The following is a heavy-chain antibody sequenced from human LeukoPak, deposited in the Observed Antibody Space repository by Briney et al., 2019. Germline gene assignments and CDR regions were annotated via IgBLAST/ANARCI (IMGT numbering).Heavy chain of an antibody. D-gene: IGHD2-21*02. V-gene: IGHV3-74*01. CDR2: INSDGTIT. J-gene: IGHJ2*01. CDR1: GFRFDDYN. Sequence: PGRSLRLSCVASGFRFDDYNMHWVRQAPGKGLVWVSRINSDGTITNYADSVKGRFTISRDNAKNTPYLQMNSLRAEDTAVYYCARGPTEWYFDLWGRGTLVTVSS. CDR3: ARGPTEWYFDL.